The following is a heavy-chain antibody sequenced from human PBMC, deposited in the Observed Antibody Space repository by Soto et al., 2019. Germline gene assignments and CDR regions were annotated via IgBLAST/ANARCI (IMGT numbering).Heavy chain of an antibody. Sequence: EVQLVESGGRLVPPGGSLRLSCAASGFPFTKAWMTWVRQAPGKGLEWVGRIRSKTSSETREYAAPVKGRFTISRDDSKNMLYLEMNSLKIEDTGVYYCTTDGFTGIVGIWGQGTMVTVSS. CDR3: TTDGFTGIVGI. J-gene: IGHJ3*02. V-gene: IGHV3-15*01. CDR1: GFPFTKAW. CDR2: IRSKTSSETR. D-gene: IGHD3-22*01.